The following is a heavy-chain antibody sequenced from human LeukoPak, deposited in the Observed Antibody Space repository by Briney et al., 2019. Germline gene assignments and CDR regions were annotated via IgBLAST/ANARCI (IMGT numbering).Heavy chain of an antibody. V-gene: IGHV4-34*01. CDR3: ASWNARTHSIDD. D-gene: IGHD1-1*01. CDR2: VNHSGST. Sequence: SETLSLTCAVYGASFSGYYWNWIRQPPGKGLEWIGEVNHSGSTKYNPSLRGRVTMSVDTSKSQISLDLDSVTATDTAVYYCASWNARTHSIDDWGRGTPVTVSS. CDR1: GASFSGYY. J-gene: IGHJ4*02.